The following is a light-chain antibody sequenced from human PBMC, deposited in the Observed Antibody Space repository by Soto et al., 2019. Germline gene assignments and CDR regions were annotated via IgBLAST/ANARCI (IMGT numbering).Light chain of an antibody. V-gene: IGKV1-33*01. J-gene: IGKJ4*01. CDR1: QDITNS. CDR2: DAS. CDR3: QQYDHLSLT. Sequence: DIQMTQYTSSLSASVGDRVTVTCQASQDITNSLNWYQQKPGKAPNLLIFDASNLDAGVPSRFSGSGSGTYFTFTIHSLQPEDVATYYCQQYDHLSLTFGGGTKVDI.